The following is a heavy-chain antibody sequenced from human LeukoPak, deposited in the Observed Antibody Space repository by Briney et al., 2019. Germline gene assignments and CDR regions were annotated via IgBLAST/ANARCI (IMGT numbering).Heavy chain of an antibody. CDR3: ARGRIGGPKAPFDY. Sequence: SETLSLTCTVSGGSPSNHYWSWIRQPPGKGLEWIWHIYDSGSTTYNPSLRSRVTMSVDTSKNQFSLNLSSVTAADTAVYYCARGRIGGPKAPFDYWGQGTLVTDCS. CDR2: IYDSGST. CDR1: GGSPSNHY. D-gene: IGHD3-16*01. J-gene: IGHJ4*02. V-gene: IGHV4-59*11.